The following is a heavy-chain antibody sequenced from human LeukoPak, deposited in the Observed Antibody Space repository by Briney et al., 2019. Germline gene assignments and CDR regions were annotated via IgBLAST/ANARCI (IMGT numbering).Heavy chain of an antibody. CDR1: GYTFTGYY. CDR2: INPNSGGT. CDR3: ARDRVITMVRGVISPRFDP. V-gene: IGHV1-2*02. D-gene: IGHD3-10*01. J-gene: IGHJ5*02. Sequence: ASVKLSCQASGYTFTGYYMHWVRQAPGQGLEWMGWINPNSGGTNYAQKFQGRVTMTRDTSISTAYMELSRLRSDDTAVYYCARDRVITMVRGVISPRFDPWGQGTLVTVSS.